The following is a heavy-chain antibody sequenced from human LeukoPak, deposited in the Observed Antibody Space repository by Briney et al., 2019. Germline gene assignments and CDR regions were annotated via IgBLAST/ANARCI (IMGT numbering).Heavy chain of an antibody. V-gene: IGHV4-59*08. J-gene: IGHJ4*02. Sequence: SETLSLTCTVSGASISSHYWSWIRQPPGKGLEWIGYISYSGSTDYNPSLKSRVTISIDTSKNQFSLKLSSVTAADTAVYYCARLEAGGKLAPFDYWGQGTLVTVSS. CDR1: GASISSHY. CDR2: ISYSGST. CDR3: ARLEAGGKLAPFDY. D-gene: IGHD6-6*01.